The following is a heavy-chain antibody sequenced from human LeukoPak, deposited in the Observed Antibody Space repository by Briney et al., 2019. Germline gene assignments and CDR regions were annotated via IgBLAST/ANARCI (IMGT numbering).Heavy chain of an antibody. D-gene: IGHD7-27*01. Sequence: GGSLRLSCAASGFTFSSYAMSWVRQAPGKGLEWVSAISGSVGSTYYADSVKGRFTISRDNSRNTLYLQMTSLRAEERAVYSCAKDEGPANGGGRTGGPGTLVTVSS. CDR1: GFTFSSYA. J-gene: IGHJ4*02. V-gene: IGHV3-23*01. CDR2: ISGSVGST. CDR3: AKDEGPANGGGRT.